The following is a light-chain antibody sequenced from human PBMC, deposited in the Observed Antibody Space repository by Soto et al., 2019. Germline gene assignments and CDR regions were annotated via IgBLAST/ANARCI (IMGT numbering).Light chain of an antibody. Sequence: DIQMTQSPSSLSASVGDRVTITCRASQVISNYLAWYQQKSGKDPKLLIYAASTLQSGVPSRFSGSGSGTDFTLTISSLQPEDVATYYCQKYNSAPLTFGGGTKVEI. CDR2: AAS. V-gene: IGKV1-27*01. CDR3: QKYNSAPLT. CDR1: QVISNY. J-gene: IGKJ4*01.